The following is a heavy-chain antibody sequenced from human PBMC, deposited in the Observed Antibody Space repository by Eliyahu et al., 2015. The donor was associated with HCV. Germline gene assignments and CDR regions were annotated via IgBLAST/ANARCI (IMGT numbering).Heavy chain of an antibody. V-gene: IGHV4-34*01. Sequence: HVQLQQWGAGLLKPSETLSLTCAVYGGSFTAYWSWIRQPPGRGLEWLGEINHSGSTNYNPSLKSRLTISVDTSKNQFSLTLTSVTAADTAVYYCAKWAATTHSFDYWGLGTLVTVSS. J-gene: IGHJ4*02. CDR2: INHSGST. D-gene: IGHD5-24*01. CDR3: AKWAATTHSFDY. CDR1: GGSFTAY.